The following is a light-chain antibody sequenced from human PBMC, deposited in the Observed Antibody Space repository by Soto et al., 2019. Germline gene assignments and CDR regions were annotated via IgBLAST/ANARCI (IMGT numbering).Light chain of an antibody. CDR1: QSVSSN. J-gene: IGKJ2*01. V-gene: IGKV3-15*01. CDR2: GAS. CDR3: QQYNNWPPYT. Sequence: EIVMTQSPATLSVSPGERATLSCRASQSVSSNLAWYQQKPGQAPRLLIYGASTRATGIPARFSGSGSGTEFTLTLSSLQSEDFAVYYCQQYNNWPPYTFGQLTKLEIK.